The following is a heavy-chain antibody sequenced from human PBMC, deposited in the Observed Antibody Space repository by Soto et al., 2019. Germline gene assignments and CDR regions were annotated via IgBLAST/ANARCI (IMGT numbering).Heavy chain of an antibody. Sequence: PGGSLRLSCAASGFTFSSYAMSWVRQAPGKGLEWVSAISGSGSSTYNADSVKGRFTISRDNSKNTLYLQMNSLRAEDTAVYYCANSVYYGDYQSEIKYYYMDVWGKGTTVTVSS. V-gene: IGHV3-23*01. CDR2: ISGSGSST. CDR1: GFTFSSYA. J-gene: IGHJ6*03. CDR3: ANSVYYGDYQSEIKYYYMDV. D-gene: IGHD4-17*01.